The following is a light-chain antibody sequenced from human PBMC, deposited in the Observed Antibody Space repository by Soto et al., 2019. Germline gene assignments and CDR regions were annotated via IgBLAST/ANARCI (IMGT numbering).Light chain of an antibody. Sequence: DIQMTQSPSTLSASVGDRVTITCRASQSISSWLAWYQQKPGKAPKLLIYKASSLESGVPSRFSGSGSGTEFTLTISSLQPDDFAPYYCHQYNSYLYTFGQGTKLEIK. CDR1: QSISSW. J-gene: IGKJ2*01. CDR2: KAS. CDR3: HQYNSYLYT. V-gene: IGKV1-5*03.